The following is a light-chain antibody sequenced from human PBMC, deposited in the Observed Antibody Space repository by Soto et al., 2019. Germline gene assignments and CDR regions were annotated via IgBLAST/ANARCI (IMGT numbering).Light chain of an antibody. CDR3: IQALKIPIT. Sequence: LITPSTGSRRITPRKPAXXSCRSSQSLLQTNGNTYLDWYLQKPGHSPQLLISLGTNRASGVPDRFSASGSGTDFTLKIIRVESEDVGVYYCIQALKIPITFGHRTGKDIK. CDR2: LGT. CDR1: QSLLQTNGNTY. J-gene: IGKJ5*01. V-gene: IGKV2-28*01.